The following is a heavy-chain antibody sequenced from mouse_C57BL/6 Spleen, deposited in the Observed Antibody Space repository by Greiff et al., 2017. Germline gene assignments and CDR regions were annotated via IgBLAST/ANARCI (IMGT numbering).Heavy chain of an antibody. CDR1: GYTFTSYW. J-gene: IGHJ2*01. CDR2: IDPSDSYT. V-gene: IGHV1-69*01. CDR3: ARRGGKTWGTTIVAPYFDY. Sequence: QVQLQQPGAELVMPGASVKLSCKASGYTFTSYWMHWVKQRPGQGLEWIGEIDPSDSYTNYNQKFKGKSSLTVDKSSSTAYMQLSSLTSEDSAVYYCARRGGKTWGTTIVAPYFDYWGQGTTLTVSS. D-gene: IGHD1-1*01.